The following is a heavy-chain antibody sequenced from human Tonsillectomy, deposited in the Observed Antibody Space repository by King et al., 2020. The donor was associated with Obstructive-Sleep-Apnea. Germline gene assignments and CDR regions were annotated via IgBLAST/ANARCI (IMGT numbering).Heavy chain of an antibody. V-gene: IGHV3-33*06. Sequence: VQLVESGGGVVQPGRSLRLSCAASGFTFSSYGMHWVRQAPGKGLEWVAVIWFDGSTKFSTDSLKGRFTISRDNSKNTVSLQMNSLRAEDTAVYYCAKGSSSSWAPLYYFDYWGQGTLVTVSS. J-gene: IGHJ4*02. D-gene: IGHD6-13*01. CDR3: AKGSSSSWAPLYYFDY. CDR1: GFTFSSYG. CDR2: IWFDGSTK.